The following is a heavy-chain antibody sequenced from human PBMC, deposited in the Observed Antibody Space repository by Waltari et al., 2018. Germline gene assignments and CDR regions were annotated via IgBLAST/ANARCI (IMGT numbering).Heavy chain of an antibody. CDR2: INSDGSRT. V-gene: IGHV3-74*01. CDR1: GFTFSSYW. Sequence: VQLVESGGGLVQPGGSLRLSCAASGFTFSSYWMHWVRQAPGKGLGWGSRINSDGSRTSYADSVKGRFTISRDNAKNTLYLQMNSLRAEDTAVYYCAREGLVDTAMVTFFDIWGQGTMVTVSS. J-gene: IGHJ3*02. D-gene: IGHD5-18*01. CDR3: AREGLVDTAMVTFFDI.